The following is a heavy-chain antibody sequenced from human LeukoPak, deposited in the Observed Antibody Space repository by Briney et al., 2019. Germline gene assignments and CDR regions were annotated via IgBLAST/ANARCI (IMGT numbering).Heavy chain of an antibody. D-gene: IGHD2-15*01. J-gene: IGHJ6*02. CDR3: VRGYSFGPYGMDV. V-gene: IGHV3-64D*09. CDR2: ISDSGGST. Sequence: PGGSLRLSCSASGFPFSSYAMHWVRQAPGKGLAYVSAISDSGGSTYYADSVKGRFTISRDNSKNTLYLQMSSLRAEDTAVYFCVRGYSFGPYGMDVWGQGTTVTVSS. CDR1: GFPFSSYA.